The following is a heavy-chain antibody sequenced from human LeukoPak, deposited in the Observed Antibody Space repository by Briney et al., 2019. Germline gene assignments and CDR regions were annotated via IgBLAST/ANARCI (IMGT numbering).Heavy chain of an antibody. CDR2: ISSNSANT. V-gene: IGHV3-23*01. Sequence: GGSLRLSCAASGFTFDTYGMSWVRQAPGKGLEWVSSISSNSANTYYADSVKGRFPISRDNSKNTLYLQTNSLRAEDTAGYYCTKDGTGCGGDCYSDYWGQGTLVTVSS. CDR3: TKDGTGCGGDCYSDY. J-gene: IGHJ4*02. D-gene: IGHD2-21*02. CDR1: GFTFDTYG.